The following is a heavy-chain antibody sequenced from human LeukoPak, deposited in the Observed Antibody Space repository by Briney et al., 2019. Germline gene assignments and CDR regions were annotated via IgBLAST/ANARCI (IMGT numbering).Heavy chain of an antibody. CDR3: ARGLLGDAFDI. D-gene: IGHD2-21*01. V-gene: IGHV3-21*05. CDR1: GFTFSSYS. Sequence: PGGSLRLSCAASGFTFSSYSMNWVRQAPGKGLEWVSYISSSSSYIYYADSVKGRFTISRDNAKNSLYLQMNSLRAEDTAVYYCARGLLGDAFDIWGQGTMVTVSS. J-gene: IGHJ3*02. CDR2: ISSSSSYI.